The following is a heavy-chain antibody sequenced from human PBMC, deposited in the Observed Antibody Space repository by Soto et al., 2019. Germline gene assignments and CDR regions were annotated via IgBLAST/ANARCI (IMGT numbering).Heavy chain of an antibody. CDR2: IIPIFGTA. V-gene: IGHV1-69*13. CDR1: GGTFSSYA. D-gene: IGHD5-12*01. CDR3: ARDIAILTTIGAYDAFDI. J-gene: IGHJ3*02. Sequence: VASVKVSCKASGGTFSSYAISWVRQAPGQGLEWMGGIIPIFGTANYAQKFQGRVTITADESTSTAYMELSSLRSEDTAVYYCARDIAILTTIGAYDAFDIWRQGTMDTVS.